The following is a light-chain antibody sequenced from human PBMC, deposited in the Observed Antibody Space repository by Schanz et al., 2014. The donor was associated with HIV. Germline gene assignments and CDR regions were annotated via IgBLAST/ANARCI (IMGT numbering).Light chain of an antibody. CDR1: QSVSSSY. CDR2: GAS. CDR3: QQYGSSSPIS. Sequence: EIVLTQSPGTLSLSPGERATLSCRASQSVSSSYLAWYQQKPGQAPRLLIYGASSRATGIPDRFSGSGSGTDFTLTISRLEPEDFGVYYCQQYGSSSPISFGGGTKVEI. V-gene: IGKV3-20*01. J-gene: IGKJ4*01.